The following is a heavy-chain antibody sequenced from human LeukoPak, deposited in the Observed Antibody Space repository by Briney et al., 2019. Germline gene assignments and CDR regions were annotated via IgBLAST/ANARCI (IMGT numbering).Heavy chain of an antibody. CDR1: GGSISCSIYY. J-gene: IGHJ6*03. D-gene: IGHD6-13*01. CDR3: ARREQQLVPYYYYYYMDV. V-gene: IGHV4-39*01. Sequence: SETLSLTCTVSGGSISCSIYYWGWIRQPPGKGLEWIGSIYYSGSTYYNPSLKSRVTISVDTSKNQLSLKLSSVTAADTAVYYCARREQQLVPYYYYYYMDVWGKGTTVTVSS. CDR2: IYYSGST.